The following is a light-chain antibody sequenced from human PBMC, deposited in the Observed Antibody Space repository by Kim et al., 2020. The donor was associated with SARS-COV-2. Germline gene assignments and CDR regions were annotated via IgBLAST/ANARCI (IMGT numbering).Light chain of an antibody. CDR1: QSVDSW. CDR2: DAS. J-gene: IGKJ1*01. CDR3: QQYDNYVWT. Sequence: ASVGYRVTITCRASQSVDSWLSWYQQKPGKAPDLLIYDASTWESGVPSRFSCSGAGTEFTLTISSLQPDDFATYYCQQYDNYVWTFGQGTKVDIK. V-gene: IGKV1-5*01.